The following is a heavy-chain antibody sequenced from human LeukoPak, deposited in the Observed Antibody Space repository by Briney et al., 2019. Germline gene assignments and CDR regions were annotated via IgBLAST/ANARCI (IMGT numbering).Heavy chain of an antibody. CDR2: INHSGST. J-gene: IGHJ6*03. CDR1: VGSFSGYY. CDR3: ARRAEYRSPFYYYYYMDV. D-gene: IGHD6-6*01. V-gene: IGHV4-34*01. Sequence: SETLSLTCAVYVGSFSGYYWSWIRQPPGKGLEWIGEINHSGSTNYNPSLKSRVTISVDTSKNQFSLKLISVTAADTAVYYCARRAEYRSPFYYYYYMDVWGKGTTVTVSS.